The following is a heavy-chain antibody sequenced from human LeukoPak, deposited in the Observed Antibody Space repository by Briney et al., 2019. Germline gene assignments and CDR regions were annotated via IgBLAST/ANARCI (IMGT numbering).Heavy chain of an antibody. D-gene: IGHD3-10*01. V-gene: IGHV3-7*01. CDR2: IEQDGSEK. CDR3: ARDKEKGGSGSKFDY. CDR1: GFTFSSYE. Sequence: GGSLRLSCTASGFTFSSYEMNWVRQAPGKGLEWVANIEQDGSEKNYLDSVKGRFTISRDNAKKSLYLQMNSLRAEDTAVYYCARDKEKGGSGSKFDYWGQGTLVTVSS. J-gene: IGHJ4*02.